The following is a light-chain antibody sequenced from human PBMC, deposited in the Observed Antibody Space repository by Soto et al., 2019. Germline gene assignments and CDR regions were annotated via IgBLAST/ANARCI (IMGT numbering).Light chain of an antibody. J-gene: IGLJ1*01. V-gene: IGLV2-8*01. CDR3: SSYAGSNNFV. CDR1: SSDVGAYNF. CDR2: EVS. Sequence: QSVLTQPPSASGFPGQSVTISCTGTSSDVGAYNFVSWYQQHPGKAPKLMIFEVSKRPSGVPDRFSGSKSGNTASLTVSGLQAEDEADYYCSSYAGSNNFVFGTGTKLTVL.